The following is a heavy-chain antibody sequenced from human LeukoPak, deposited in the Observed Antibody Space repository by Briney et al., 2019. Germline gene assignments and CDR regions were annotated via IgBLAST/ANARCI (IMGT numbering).Heavy chain of an antibody. V-gene: IGHV3-21*01. J-gene: IGHJ4*02. Sequence: PGGSLRLSCADSGFTLRRYSMNWVRQAPGKGREWVSSISSSSSYIYYADSVKGRFTISRDNAKNSLYLQMNSLRAEDTAVYYCASGAAAMADYWGQGTLVTVSS. D-gene: IGHD5-18*01. CDR1: GFTLRRYS. CDR3: ASGAAAMADY. CDR2: ISSSSSYI.